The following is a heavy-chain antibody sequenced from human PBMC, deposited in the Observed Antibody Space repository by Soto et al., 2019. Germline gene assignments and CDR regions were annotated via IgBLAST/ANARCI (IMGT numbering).Heavy chain of an antibody. CDR1: GGSISSGGYS. J-gene: IGHJ3*02. V-gene: IGHV4-30-2*01. CDR2: IYYGST. CDR3: ARTPDI. Sequence: QLQLQESGSGLVKPSQTLSLTCAVSGGSISSGGYSWSWIRQPPGKGLEWIGYIYYGSTYYNPSHKSRVTISVDRSKNQFSPKLSSVTAADTAVYYCARTPDIWGQGTMVTVSS.